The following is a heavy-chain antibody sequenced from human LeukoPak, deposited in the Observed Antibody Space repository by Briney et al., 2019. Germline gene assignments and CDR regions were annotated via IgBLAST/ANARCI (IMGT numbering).Heavy chain of an antibody. CDR1: GFTFSDYY. CDR2: ISSSGSTI. V-gene: IGHV3-11*04. CDR3: ARAEIYYYYYYMDV. J-gene: IGHJ6*03. D-gene: IGHD1-14*01. Sequence: GGSLRLSCAASGFTFSDYYMSWIRQAPGKGLEWVSYISSSGSTIYYADSVKGRFTISRDNAKNSLYLQMNSLRAEDTAVYYCARAEIYYYYYYMDVWGKGTTVTVSS.